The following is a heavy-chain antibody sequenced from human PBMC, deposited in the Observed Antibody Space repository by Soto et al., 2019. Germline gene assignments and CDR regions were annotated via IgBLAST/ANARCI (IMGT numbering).Heavy chain of an antibody. D-gene: IGHD3-10*01. CDR3: ARRITMVRGVNFDY. CDR1: GGSFSGYY. V-gene: IGHV4-34*01. J-gene: IGHJ4*02. CDR2: INHSGST. Sequence: PEETLSLTCAVYGGSFSGYYWSWIRQPPGKGLEWIGEINHSGSTNYNPSLKSRVTISVDTSKNQFSLKLSSVTAADTAVYYCARRITMVRGVNFDYWGQGTLVTVSS.